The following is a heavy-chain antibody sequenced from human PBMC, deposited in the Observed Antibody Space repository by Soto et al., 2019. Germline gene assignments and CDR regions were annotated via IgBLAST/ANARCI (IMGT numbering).Heavy chain of an antibody. CDR3: ARGPPFDP. CDR2: VYTSGST. CDR1: GGSINNYY. J-gene: IGHJ5*02. Sequence: SETLSLTCTVSGGSINNYYWSWIRQPAGKGLEWIGRVYTSGSTNYNPSLKSRVTMSVDTSNNQFSLRVSSVTAADTAIYYCARGPPFDPWGQGTLVTVSS. V-gene: IGHV4-4*07.